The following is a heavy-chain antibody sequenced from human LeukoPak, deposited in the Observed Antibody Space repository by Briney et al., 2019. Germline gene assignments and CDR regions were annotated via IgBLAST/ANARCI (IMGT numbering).Heavy chain of an antibody. Sequence: GGSLRLSCAASGFTFSSYGMHWVRQAPGKGLEWVAVISYDGSNKYYADSMKGRFTISRDNSKNTLYLQMNSLRAEDTAVYYCANSNDYYDSSGYYRYGYWGQGTLVTVSS. J-gene: IGHJ4*02. CDR2: ISYDGSNK. CDR3: ANSNDYYDSSGYYRYGY. V-gene: IGHV3-30*18. D-gene: IGHD3-22*01. CDR1: GFTFSSYG.